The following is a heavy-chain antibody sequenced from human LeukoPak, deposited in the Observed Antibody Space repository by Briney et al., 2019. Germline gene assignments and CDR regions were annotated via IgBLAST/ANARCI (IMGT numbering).Heavy chain of an antibody. D-gene: IGHD3-22*01. J-gene: IGHJ3*02. Sequence: ASVTVSCKLSGYTLTELSMHWVRQAPGKGLEWMGGFDPEDGETIYAQKFQGRVTMTEDTSTDTAYMELSSLRSEDTAMYYCAKIRLSGYYYIYAFDIWGQGTVVTVSS. V-gene: IGHV1-24*01. CDR3: AKIRLSGYYYIYAFDI. CDR1: GYTLTELS. CDR2: FDPEDGET.